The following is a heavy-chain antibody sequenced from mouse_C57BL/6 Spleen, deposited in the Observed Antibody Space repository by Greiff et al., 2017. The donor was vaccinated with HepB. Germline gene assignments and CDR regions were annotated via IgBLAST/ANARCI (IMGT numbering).Heavy chain of an antibody. CDR1: GYTFTDYE. J-gene: IGHJ2*01. D-gene: IGHD1-1*01. CDR3: TRFRDSYGDYFDY. CDR2: IDPETGGT. V-gene: IGHV1-15*01. Sequence: QVQLQQPGAELVRPGASVTLSCKASGYTFTDYEMHWVKQTPVHGLEWIGAIDPETGGTAYNQKFKGKAILTADKSSSTAYMELRSLTSEDSAVYYCTRFRDSYGDYFDYWGQGTTLTVSS.